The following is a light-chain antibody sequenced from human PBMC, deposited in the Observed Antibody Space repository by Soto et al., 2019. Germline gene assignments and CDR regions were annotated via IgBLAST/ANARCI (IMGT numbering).Light chain of an antibody. V-gene: IGKV3-15*01. Sequence: ETVVTQSPATLSVSPGERATLSCRASQSVTTNLAWYQQKPGQAPGLLIYGASTRATGVPARFSGSGSGTEFTLTISSLQSEDFAVYYCQQYNDWPPYTFGQGTKLEIK. CDR3: QQYNDWPPYT. CDR1: QSVTTN. CDR2: GAS. J-gene: IGKJ2*01.